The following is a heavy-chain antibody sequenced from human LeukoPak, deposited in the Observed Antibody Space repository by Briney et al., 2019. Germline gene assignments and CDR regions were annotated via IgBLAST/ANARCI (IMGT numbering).Heavy chain of an antibody. Sequence: GRSLRLSCAASGSTFSSYGMHWVRQAPGKGLEWVAVISYDGSNKYYADSVKGRFTISRDNSKNTLYLQMNSLRAEDTAVYYCAKRGLRVLFDYWGQGTLVTVSS. D-gene: IGHD3-10*01. J-gene: IGHJ4*02. CDR3: AKRGLRVLFDY. CDR1: GSTFSSYG. CDR2: ISYDGSNK. V-gene: IGHV3-30*18.